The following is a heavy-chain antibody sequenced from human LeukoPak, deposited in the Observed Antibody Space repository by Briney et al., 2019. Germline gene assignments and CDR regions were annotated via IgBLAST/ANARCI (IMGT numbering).Heavy chain of an antibody. D-gene: IGHD5-12*01. J-gene: IGHJ4*02. CDR1: GGSFSGYY. CDR3: ARDPGSGYDAKDY. Sequence: PSETLSLTCAVYGGSFSGYYWSWIRQPPGMGLEWIGEINHSGSTNYNPSLKSRVTISVDTSKNQFSLKLSSVTAADTAVYYCARDPGSGYDAKDYWGQGTLVTVSS. V-gene: IGHV4-34*01. CDR2: INHSGST.